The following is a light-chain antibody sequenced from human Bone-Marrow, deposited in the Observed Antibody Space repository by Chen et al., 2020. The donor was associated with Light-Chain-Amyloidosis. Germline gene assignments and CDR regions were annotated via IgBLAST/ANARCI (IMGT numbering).Light chain of an antibody. CDR1: QSVSLSSNSKNY. Sequence: DIVMTQSTESLAVSLGERATINCKSSQSVSLSSNSKNYLAWYRQKPGQPPNLLIYCASTRESGVPDRFSGSASGTDFTLTITNLQADDVAVYYCQQYYTTPWTFGQGTRVEIK. V-gene: IGKV4-1*01. CDR2: CAS. J-gene: IGKJ1*01. CDR3: QQYYTTPWT.